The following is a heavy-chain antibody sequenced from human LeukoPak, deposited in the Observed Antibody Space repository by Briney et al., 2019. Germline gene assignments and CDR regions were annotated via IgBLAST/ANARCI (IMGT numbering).Heavy chain of an antibody. CDR3: ARGPRDSSSWYLNY. D-gene: IGHD6-13*01. CDR2: INHAGNT. J-gene: IGHJ4*02. Sequence: SETLSLTCAVYGASFSGYYWSWIRQPPGKGLEWIGEINHAGNTNYNPSLKSRVTISVDTSKNQFSLNLSSVTAADTAVYYCARGPRDSSSWYLNYWGQGTLVAVSS. V-gene: IGHV4-34*01. CDR1: GASFSGYY.